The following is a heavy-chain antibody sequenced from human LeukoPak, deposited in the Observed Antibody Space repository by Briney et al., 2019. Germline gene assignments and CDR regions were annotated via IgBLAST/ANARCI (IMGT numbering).Heavy chain of an antibody. V-gene: IGHV1-2*02. CDR1: GYTFNGYY. J-gene: IGHJ4*02. Sequence: ASVKVSCKASGYTFNGYYIHWVRQAPGQGLEWMGWINPNSGGTNYAQKFQDRVTVTRDTSISTAYMELSRLRSDDTAVYYCARLVLVPAADGEFDYWGQGTLVTVSS. D-gene: IGHD2-2*01. CDR3: ARLVLVPAADGEFDY. CDR2: INPNSGGT.